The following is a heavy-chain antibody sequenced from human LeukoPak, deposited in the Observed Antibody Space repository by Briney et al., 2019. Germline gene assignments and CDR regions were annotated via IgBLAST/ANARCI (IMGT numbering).Heavy chain of an antibody. V-gene: IGHV1-2*06. D-gene: IGHD1-1*01. Sequence: ASVKVSCKASGYTFTGYYMHWVRQAPGQGLEWMGRINPNSGGTNYAQKFQGRVTMTRNTSISTAYMGLSSLRSEDTAVYYCARTRLAWKRDWGQGTLVTVSS. CDR2: INPNSGGT. CDR3: ARTRLAWKRD. J-gene: IGHJ4*02. CDR1: GYTFTGYY.